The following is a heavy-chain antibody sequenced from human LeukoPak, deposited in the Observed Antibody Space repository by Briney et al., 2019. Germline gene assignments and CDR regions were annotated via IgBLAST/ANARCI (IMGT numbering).Heavy chain of an antibody. V-gene: IGHV4-38-2*02. Sequence: PSETLSLTCTVSGYSISSGYYWGWIRQPPGKGLEWIGSIYHSGSTYYNPSLKSRVTISVDTSKNQFSLKLSSVTAADTAVYYCARDKMGYSGYDFGLYDVSDIWGQGTIVTVSS. D-gene: IGHD5-12*01. CDR2: IYHSGST. CDR1: GYSISSGYY. CDR3: ARDKMGYSGYDFGLYDVSDI. J-gene: IGHJ3*02.